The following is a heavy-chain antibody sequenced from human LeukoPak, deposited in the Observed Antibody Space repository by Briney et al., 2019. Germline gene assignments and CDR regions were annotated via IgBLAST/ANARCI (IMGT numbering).Heavy chain of an antibody. D-gene: IGHD3-22*01. J-gene: IGHJ4*02. CDR2: IYYSGST. Sequence: SETLSLTCTVSGGSISSYYWSWIRQPPGKGLEWIGYIYYSGSTNYNPSLKSRVTISVDTSKNQFSLKLSSVTAADTAVYYCARERYYDSSGYYGAYYFDYWGQGTLVTVSS. V-gene: IGHV4-59*01. CDR1: GGSISSYY. CDR3: ARERYYDSSGYYGAYYFDY.